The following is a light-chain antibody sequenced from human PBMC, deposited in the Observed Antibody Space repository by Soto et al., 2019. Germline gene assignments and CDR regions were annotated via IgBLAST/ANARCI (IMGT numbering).Light chain of an antibody. CDR2: DAS. CDR3: QRRDPWPQT. CDR1: QSISSY. V-gene: IGKV3-11*01. Sequence: EIVLTQSPATLSLSPGETATLSCRASQSISSYLAWYQHRPGQAPRLLISDASNRAAGVPARFSGSGSGTDFTLTISSLEPEDFAVFFCQRRDPWPQTLGKGTKVDI. J-gene: IGKJ1*01.